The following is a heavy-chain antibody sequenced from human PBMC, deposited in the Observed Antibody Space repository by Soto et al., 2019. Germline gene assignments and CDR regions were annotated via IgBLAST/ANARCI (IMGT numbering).Heavy chain of an antibody. CDR3: AIEDSGRWGSDS. CDR2: INLNTSTT. V-gene: IGHV3-9*01. D-gene: IGHD2-15*01. CDR1: GFNFHNYA. Sequence: EVQLVESGGGLVLPGRSLRLSCVASGFNFHNYAMQWVRQVPGKGLEWVAGINLNTSTTCYADSVKGRFIISRDNARNTLYLEMNSLRVDDTAFYTCAIEDSGRWGSDSWGQGTLVTVSS. J-gene: IGHJ4*02.